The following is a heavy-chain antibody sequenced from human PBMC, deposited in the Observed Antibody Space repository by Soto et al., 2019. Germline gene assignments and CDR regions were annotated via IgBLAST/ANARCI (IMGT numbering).Heavy chain of an antibody. J-gene: IGHJ6*02. V-gene: IGHV4-31*03. CDR3: ARDGRWLQLGGAMDV. Sequence: QVQLQESGPGLVKPSQTLSLTCTVSGGSISSGGYYWSWIRQHPGKGLEWIGYIYYSGNTYYNPSLKSRVTISVDTSKNQFSLKLSSVTAADTAVYYCARDGRWLQLGGAMDVWGQGTTVTVSS. CDR1: GGSISSGGYY. CDR2: IYYSGNT. D-gene: IGHD5-12*01.